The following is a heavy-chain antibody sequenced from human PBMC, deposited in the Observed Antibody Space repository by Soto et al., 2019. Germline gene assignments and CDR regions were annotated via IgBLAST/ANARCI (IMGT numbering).Heavy chain of an antibody. CDR1: GFTFSNYG. CDR2: IWHDGNNK. J-gene: IGHJ6*02. V-gene: IGHV3-33*01. Sequence: GGSLRLSCAASGFTFSNYGMHWVRQSPGKGLEWVAIIWHDGNNKYYADSVRGRFIISRDNSKNRLYLQMNSLRAEDTAVYYCASDLVGASDSYGLDVWGQGTPGHRLL. CDR3: ASDLVGASDSYGLDV. D-gene: IGHD1-26*01.